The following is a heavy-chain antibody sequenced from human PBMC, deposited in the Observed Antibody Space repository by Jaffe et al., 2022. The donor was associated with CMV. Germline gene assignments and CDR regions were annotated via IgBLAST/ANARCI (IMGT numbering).Heavy chain of an antibody. CDR2: IYYSGST. CDR1: GGSISSYY. J-gene: IGHJ6*03. Sequence: QVQLQESGPGLVKPSETLSLTCTVSGGSISSYYWSWIRQPPGKGLEWIGYIYYSGSTNYNPSLKSRVTISVDTSKNQFSLKLSSVTAADTAVYYCARDFFMVGGIDYYYMDVWGKGTTVTVSS. CDR3: ARDFFMVGGIDYYYMDV. V-gene: IGHV4-59*01. D-gene: IGHD1-26*01.